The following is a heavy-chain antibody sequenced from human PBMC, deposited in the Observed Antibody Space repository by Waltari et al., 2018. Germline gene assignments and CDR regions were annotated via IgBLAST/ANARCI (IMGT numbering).Heavy chain of an antibody. J-gene: IGHJ3*02. CDR2: IIPIFGTA. CDR3: AGGALVRGVISAFDI. Sequence: QVQLVQSGAEVKKPGSSVKVSCKASGGPFSSYAIGWARQATGQGLGWRGVIIPIFGTANYAQKFQGRVTITTDESTSTAYMELSSLRSEDTAVYYCAGGALVRGVISAFDIWGQGTMVTVSS. D-gene: IGHD3-10*01. V-gene: IGHV1-69*05. CDR1: GGPFSSYA.